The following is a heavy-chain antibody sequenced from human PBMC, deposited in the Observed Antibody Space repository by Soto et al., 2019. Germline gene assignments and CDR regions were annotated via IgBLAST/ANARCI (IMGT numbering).Heavy chain of an antibody. D-gene: IGHD1-26*01. V-gene: IGHV4-34*01. CDR3: ARCMGATPWFYP. Sequence: PSETLSLTCAVYGGSFSGYYWSWIRQPPGKGLEWIGEINHSGSTNYNPSLKSRVTISVDTSKNQFSLKLSSVTAADTAVYYCARCMGATPWFYPWGQGTLVTVSS. CDR1: GGSFSGYY. J-gene: IGHJ5*02. CDR2: INHSGST.